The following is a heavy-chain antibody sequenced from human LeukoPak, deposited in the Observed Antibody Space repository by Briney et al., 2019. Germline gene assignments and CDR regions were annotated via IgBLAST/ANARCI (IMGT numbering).Heavy chain of an antibody. J-gene: IGHJ3*02. Sequence: GASVNVSCKASGYTFTSYGISWVRQAPGQGLEWMRWISAYKGNTNYAQKLQDRVTMTTDTSTSTAYMELRSLRSDDTAVYYCARLGDDDAFDIWGQGTMVTVSS. CDR3: ARLGDDDAFDI. CDR2: ISAYKGNT. CDR1: GYTFTSYG. V-gene: IGHV1-18*01. D-gene: IGHD6-13*01.